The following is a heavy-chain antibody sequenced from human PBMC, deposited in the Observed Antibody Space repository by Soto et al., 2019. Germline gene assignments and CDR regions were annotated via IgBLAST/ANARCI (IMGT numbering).Heavy chain of an antibody. CDR3: ARGGTTVIRDDAFDI. CDR1: EFTFRSYS. D-gene: IGHD4-17*01. Sequence: PGGSLRLSCAASEFTFRSYSMNWVRQAPGKGLEWVSAIGSSSIYIYYADSVKGRFTISRDNAKNSLYLQMNSLRAEDTAVYYCARGGTTVIRDDAFDIWGQGTMVTVSS. V-gene: IGHV3-21*01. CDR2: IGSSSIYI. J-gene: IGHJ3*02.